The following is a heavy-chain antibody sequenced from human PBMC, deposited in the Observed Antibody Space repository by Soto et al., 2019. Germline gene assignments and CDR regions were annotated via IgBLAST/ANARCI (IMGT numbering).Heavy chain of an antibody. CDR1: GFTFSSYS. Sequence: EVQLVESGGGLVQPGGSLRLSCAASGFTFSSYSMNWVRQAPGKGLEWDSYISTSSSTIFYADSVKGRFTISRDNAKNSLYLQMNSLRAEDTAVYYCARGIATADSTWGQGTLVTVSS. CDR3: ARGIATADST. CDR2: ISTSSSTI. D-gene: IGHD6-13*01. V-gene: IGHV3-48*01. J-gene: IGHJ5*02.